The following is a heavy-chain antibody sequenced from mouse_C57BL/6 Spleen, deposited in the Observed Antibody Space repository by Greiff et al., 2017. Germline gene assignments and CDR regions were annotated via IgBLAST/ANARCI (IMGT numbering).Heavy chain of an antibody. CDR3: AREGSTDYYVNGGFAY. CDR2: IYPGSGST. CDR1: GYTFTSYW. D-gene: IGHD2-1*01. J-gene: IGHJ3*01. V-gene: IGHV1-55*01. Sequence: QVHVKQPGAELVKPGASVKMSCKASGYTFTSYWITWVKQRPGQGLEWIGDIYPGSGSTNYNEKFKSKATLTVDTSSSTAYMQLSSLTSEDSAVYYCAREGSTDYYVNGGFAYWGQGTLVTVSA.